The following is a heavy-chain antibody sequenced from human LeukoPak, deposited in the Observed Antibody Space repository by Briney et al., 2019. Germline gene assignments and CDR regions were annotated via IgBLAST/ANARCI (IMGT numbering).Heavy chain of an antibody. CDR2: ISSSSSTI. Sequence: GGSLRLSCAVSGFTFRSYEMNWVRQAPGKGLEWVSYISSSSSTIYYADSVKGRFTISRDNSKNTLYLQMNSLRAEDTAVYYCAKAGGGGDSRPFDYWGQGTVVTVSS. V-gene: IGHV3-48*03. D-gene: IGHD2-21*02. J-gene: IGHJ4*02. CDR1: GFTFRSYE. CDR3: AKAGGGGDSRPFDY.